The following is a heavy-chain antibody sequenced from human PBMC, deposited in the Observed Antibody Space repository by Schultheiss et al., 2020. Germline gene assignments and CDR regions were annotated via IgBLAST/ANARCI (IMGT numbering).Heavy chain of an antibody. CDR1: GGSISSYY. CDR3: ASKVVVAAKGWFDP. V-gene: IGHV4-59*08. J-gene: IGHJ5*02. Sequence: SETLSLTCTVSGGSISSYYWSWIRQHPGKGLEWIGYIYYSGSTYYNPSLKSRVTISVDTSKNQFSLKLSSVTAADTAVYYCASKVVVAAKGWFDPWGQGTLVTVSS. D-gene: IGHD2-15*01. CDR2: IYYSGST.